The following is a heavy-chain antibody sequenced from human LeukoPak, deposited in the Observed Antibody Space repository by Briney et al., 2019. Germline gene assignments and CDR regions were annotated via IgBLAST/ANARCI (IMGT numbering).Heavy chain of an antibody. CDR3: ARELRFLEWLLYGDAFDI. Sequence: SQTLSLTCAISGDSFSSNSAAWNWIRQSPSRGLEWLGSTYYRYKWYNDYAVSVKSLITINPDTSKNQFSLQLTSVTPEDTAVYYCARELRFLEWLLYGDAFDIWGQGTMVTVSA. D-gene: IGHD3-3*01. V-gene: IGHV6-1*01. CDR2: TYYRYKWYN. CDR1: GDSFSSNSAA. J-gene: IGHJ3*02.